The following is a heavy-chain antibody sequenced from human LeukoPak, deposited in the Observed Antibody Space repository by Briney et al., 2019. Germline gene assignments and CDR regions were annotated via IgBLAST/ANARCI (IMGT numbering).Heavy chain of an antibody. CDR1: GFTFSSYG. CDR3: AKDRDDSGWYSFDF. V-gene: IGHV3-30*02. Sequence: PGGSLRHSCAASGFTFSSYGMHWVPQAPGKGLEWVAFIRYGRRKKYHADSVKSRFTISQDNFQNPLYLQINSLRAGDTAVYYCAKDRDDSGWYSFDFWGQETLVTVAS. D-gene: IGHD6-19*01. CDR2: IRYGRRKK. J-gene: IGHJ4*02.